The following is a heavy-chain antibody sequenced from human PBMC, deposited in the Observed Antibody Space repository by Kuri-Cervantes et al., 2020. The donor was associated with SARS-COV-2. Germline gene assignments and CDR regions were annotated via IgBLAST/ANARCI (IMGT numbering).Heavy chain of an antibody. V-gene: IGHV5-51*01. J-gene: IGHJ4*02. CDR2: IYPGDSDI. CDR1: GYSFTSYW. Sequence: GESLKISCQASGYSFTSYWIGWVRLLPGKGLEWMASIYPGDSDIKYNPSFQGQVSISADKSLSTAFLHWDSLKASDTGMHYCARLAHGFDSWGQGTLVTVSS. CDR3: ARLAHGFDS.